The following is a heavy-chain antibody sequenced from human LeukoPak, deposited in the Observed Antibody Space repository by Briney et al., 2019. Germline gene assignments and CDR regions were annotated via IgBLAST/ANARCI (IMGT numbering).Heavy chain of an antibody. V-gene: IGHV1-46*01. CDR1: GYTFTSYY. Sequence: ASVKVSCKASGYTFTSYYMHWVRQAPGQGLEWMGIINPSGGSTSYAQKFQGRVTMTRDTSTSTVYMELSSLRSEDTAVYYCARSFGGASSYSRSYYSLDIWGQGTMVTVSS. CDR3: ARSFGGASSYSRSYYSLDI. D-gene: IGHD1-26*01. J-gene: IGHJ3*02. CDR2: INPSGGST.